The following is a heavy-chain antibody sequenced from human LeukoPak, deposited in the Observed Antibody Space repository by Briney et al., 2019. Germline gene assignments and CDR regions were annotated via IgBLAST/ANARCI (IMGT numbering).Heavy chain of an antibody. V-gene: IGHV3-15*01. CDR3: AELGITMIGGV. Sequence: GGSLRLSCAASGFTFSNAWMSWVRRAPGKGLEWVGRIKSKTDGGTTGYAAPVKGRFTISRDNAKNSLYLQMNSLRAEDTAVYYCAELGITMIGGVWGKGTTVTISS. CDR1: GFTFSNAW. CDR2: IKSKTDGGTT. D-gene: IGHD3-10*02. J-gene: IGHJ6*04.